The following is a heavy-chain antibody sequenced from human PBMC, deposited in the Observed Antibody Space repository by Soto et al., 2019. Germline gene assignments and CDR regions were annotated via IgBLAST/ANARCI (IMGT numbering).Heavy chain of an antibody. D-gene: IGHD5-12*01. V-gene: IGHV1-8*01. CDR3: ARDPRWWLPYYYYYYMDV. J-gene: IGHJ6*03. Sequence: ASVKVSCKASGYTFTSYDINWVRQATGQGLEWMGWMNPNSGNTGYAQKFQGRVTMTRNTSISTAYMELSSLRSEDTAVYYCARDPRWWLPYYYYYYMDVWGKGTTVTVSS. CDR2: MNPNSGNT. CDR1: GYTFTSYD.